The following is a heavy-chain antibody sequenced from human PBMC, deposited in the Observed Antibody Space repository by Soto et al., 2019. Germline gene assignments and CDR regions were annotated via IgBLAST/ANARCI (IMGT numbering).Heavy chain of an antibody. V-gene: IGHV3-23*01. J-gene: IGHJ4*02. Sequence: EVQLLDSGGGLVQPGGSLTLSCAASGFIFSNYVMSWVRQAPGKGLEWVSSISGTGDKTDYADSVKGRFTISRDNSKNTLDLQMNSLRGEDTAVYYGAKRPMQLRTFEYWGQGSLVTVSS. CDR3: AKRPMQLRTFEY. CDR2: ISGTGDKT. CDR1: GFIFSNYV. D-gene: IGHD1-7*01.